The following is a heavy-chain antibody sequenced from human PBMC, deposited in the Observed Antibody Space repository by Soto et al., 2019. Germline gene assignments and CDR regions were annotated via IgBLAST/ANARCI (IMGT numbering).Heavy chain of an antibody. Sequence: QVQLVESGGGVVQPGRALRLSCVASGFTFSDYGMHWVRQAPGKGLEWVAAISYGGNNEFYADSVKGRFTISRDNSKNTLYLQMNSLRAEDTAVYYCAKQGDFRAFDIWGQGTMVTVSS. CDR2: ISYGGNNE. D-gene: IGHD3-10*01. CDR3: AKQGDFRAFDI. V-gene: IGHV3-30*18. CDR1: GFTFSDYG. J-gene: IGHJ3*02.